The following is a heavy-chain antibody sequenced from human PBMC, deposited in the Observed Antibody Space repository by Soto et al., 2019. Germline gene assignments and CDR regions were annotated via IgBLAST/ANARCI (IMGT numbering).Heavy chain of an antibody. V-gene: IGHV1-18*01. CDR3: GRDLRTYSSSWYILGY. J-gene: IGHJ4*02. CDR1: GYTFTSYG. D-gene: IGHD6-13*01. Sequence: ASVKVSCKASGYTFTSYGISWARQAPGQGLEWMGWISAYNGNTNYAQKLQGRVTMTTDTSTSTAYMELRSLRSDDTAVYYCGRDLRTYSSSWYILGYWGQGTLVTVSS. CDR2: ISAYNGNT.